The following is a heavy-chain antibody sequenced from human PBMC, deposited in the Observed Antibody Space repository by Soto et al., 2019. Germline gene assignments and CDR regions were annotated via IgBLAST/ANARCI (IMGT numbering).Heavy chain of an antibody. V-gene: IGHV1-69*01. J-gene: IGHJ4*02. Sequence: QLQLVQSGTEVKEPGSSVKVSCTASGGTFSTSSFVWVRQGPGQGLEWMGGIIPIFTRTNFAQKFQGRVTFSADESTRTTYTELRSLTSEDTAIYYCARDVVRSTAGDSWGQGTLVTVSS. CDR2: IIPIFTRT. CDR3: ARDVVRSTAGDS. D-gene: IGHD2-15*01. CDR1: GGTFSTSS.